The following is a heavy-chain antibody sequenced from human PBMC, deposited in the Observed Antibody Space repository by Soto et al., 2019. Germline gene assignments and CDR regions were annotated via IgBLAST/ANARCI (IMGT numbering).Heavy chain of an antibody. J-gene: IGHJ4*02. CDR1: GGTFSSYA. CDR3: ARVMEDCGGDCYLDY. D-gene: IGHD2-21*02. CDR2: IIPIFGTA. V-gene: IGHV1-69*13. Sequence: SVKVSCKDSGGTFSSYAISWVRQAPGQGLEWMGGIIPIFGTANYAQKFQGRVTITADESTSTAYMELSSLRSEDTAVYYCARVMEDCGGDCYLDYWGQGTLVTVSS.